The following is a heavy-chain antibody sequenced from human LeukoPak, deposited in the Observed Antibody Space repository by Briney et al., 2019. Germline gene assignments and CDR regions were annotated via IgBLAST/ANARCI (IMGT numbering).Heavy chain of an antibody. Sequence: PGGSLRLSCAASRFTFSSYWMSWVRQAPGKGLEWVANIKKDGSEKYYVDSVKGRFTISRDNAKNSLYLQMNSLRAEDTAVYYCARDMGSSWFDYWGQGTLVTVSS. CDR1: RFTFSSYW. CDR3: ARDMGSSWFDY. V-gene: IGHV3-7*01. J-gene: IGHJ4*02. CDR2: IKKDGSEK. D-gene: IGHD6-13*01.